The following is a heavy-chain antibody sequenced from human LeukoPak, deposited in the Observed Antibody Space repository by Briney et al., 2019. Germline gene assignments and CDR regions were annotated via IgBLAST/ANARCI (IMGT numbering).Heavy chain of an antibody. V-gene: IGHV4-31*03. J-gene: IGHJ4*02. CDR1: GGSISSGGYY. Sequence: SQTLSLTCTVSGGSISSGGYYWSWIRQHPGKGLEWIGYISYSGLTYYIPSLKSRVTMSVDPPKNQFSLKLSSVTAADTAVYYCARDTLDFGSDYWGQGTLVTVSS. D-gene: IGHD1-1*01. CDR3: ARDTLDFGSDY. CDR2: ISYSGLT.